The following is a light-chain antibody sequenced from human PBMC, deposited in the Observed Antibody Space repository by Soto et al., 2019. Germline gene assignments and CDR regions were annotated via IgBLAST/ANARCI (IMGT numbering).Light chain of an antibody. CDR1: TSDVGRYNY. CDR3: NSYTTGTTWV. CDR2: DVS. Sequence: QSALAHPASVSGSLGQSITISCTGTTSDVGRYNYVSWHQQHPGKAPKLLIFDVSNRPSGVSDRFSGSKSGNTASLTISGLQAEDEADYYCNSYTTGTTWVFGGGTKLTVL. J-gene: IGLJ3*02. V-gene: IGLV2-14*01.